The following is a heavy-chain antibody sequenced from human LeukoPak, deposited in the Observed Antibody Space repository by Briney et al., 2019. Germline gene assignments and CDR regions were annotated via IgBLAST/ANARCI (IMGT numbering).Heavy chain of an antibody. J-gene: IGHJ4*02. CDR3: ARDRFYYDSSGYYDY. Sequence: ASVKVSCKASGYTFTSYGISWVRQAPGQGLEWMGWISAYNGNTNYAQKLQGRVTMTTDTSTSTAYMELRSLRSDDTAVYYCARDRFYYDSSGYYDYWGQETLVTVSS. V-gene: IGHV1-18*01. CDR2: ISAYNGNT. CDR1: GYTFTSYG. D-gene: IGHD3-22*01.